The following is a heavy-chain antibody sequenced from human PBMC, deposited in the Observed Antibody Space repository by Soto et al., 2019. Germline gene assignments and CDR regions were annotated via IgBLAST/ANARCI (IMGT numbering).Heavy chain of an antibody. Sequence: PGGSRRRSCAASGFTFSSYGVHWVRQAPGKGLEWVAVIWYDGSSKYYSDSVSGRFTISRDNSKNTLYLKMNSLRAEDTAVYYCARGSLFRSGWSPFDYWGQGTRVTVSS. CDR1: GFTFSSYG. J-gene: IGHJ4*02. CDR3: ARGSLFRSGWSPFDY. CDR2: IWYDGSSK. V-gene: IGHV3-33*01. D-gene: IGHD6-19*01.